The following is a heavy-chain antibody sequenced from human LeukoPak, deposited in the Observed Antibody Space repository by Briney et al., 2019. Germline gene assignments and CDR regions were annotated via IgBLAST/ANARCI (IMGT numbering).Heavy chain of an antibody. J-gene: IGHJ5*02. CDR2: IYYSGST. D-gene: IGHD2-2*01. Sequence: KPSETLSLTCTVSGGSISSSSYYWGWIRQPPGKGLEWIGSIYYSGSTYYNPSLKSRVTISVDTSKNQFSLKLSSVTAADTAVCYCARLKDSTSTSPNWFDPWGQGTLVTVSS. CDR1: GGSISSSSYY. CDR3: ARLKDSTSTSPNWFDP. V-gene: IGHV4-39*01.